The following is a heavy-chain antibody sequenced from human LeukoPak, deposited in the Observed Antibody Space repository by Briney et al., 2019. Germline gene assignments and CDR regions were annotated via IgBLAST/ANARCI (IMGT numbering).Heavy chain of an antibody. CDR1: GYSFTSYW. Sequence: GESLKISCKGSGYSFTSYWTSWVRQMPGKGLEWMGRIDPSDSYTNYSPSFQGHVTISADKSISTAYLQWSSLKASDTAMYYCARPLGYCSSTSCSLGAFDIWGQGTMVTVSS. D-gene: IGHD2-2*03. J-gene: IGHJ3*02. CDR2: IDPSDSYT. V-gene: IGHV5-10-1*01. CDR3: ARPLGYCSSTSCSLGAFDI.